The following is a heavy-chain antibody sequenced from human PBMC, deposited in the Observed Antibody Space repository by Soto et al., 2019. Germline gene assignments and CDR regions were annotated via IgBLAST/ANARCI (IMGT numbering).Heavy chain of an antibody. D-gene: IGHD3-9*01. J-gene: IGHJ6*03. V-gene: IGHV3-23*01. Sequence: GGSLRLSCAASGFTFSSYAMSWVRQAPGKGLEWVSAISGSGGSTYYADSVKGRFTISRDNSKNTLYLQMNSLRAEDTAVYYCAKPPAFDPVYYYYYMDVWGKGTTVTVSS. CDR2: ISGSGGST. CDR1: GFTFSSYA. CDR3: AKPPAFDPVYYYYYMDV.